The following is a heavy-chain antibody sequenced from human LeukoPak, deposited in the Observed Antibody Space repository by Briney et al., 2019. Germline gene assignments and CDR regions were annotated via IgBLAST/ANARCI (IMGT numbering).Heavy chain of an antibody. D-gene: IGHD6-19*01. CDR2: INPNSGGT. CDR1: GYTFTGYY. Sequence: ASVKVSCKASGYTFTGYYMHWVRQAPGQGLEWMGRINPNSGGTNYAQKFRGRVTMTRDTSISTAYMELSRLRSDDTAVYYCARDSSGWYTYNWFDPWGQGTLVTVSS. CDR3: ARDSSGWYTYNWFDP. V-gene: IGHV1-2*06. J-gene: IGHJ5*02.